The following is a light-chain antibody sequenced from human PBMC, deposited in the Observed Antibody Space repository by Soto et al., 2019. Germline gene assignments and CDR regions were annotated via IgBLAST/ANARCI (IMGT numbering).Light chain of an antibody. Sequence: DIQMTQSPSSLSASVGDRVTITCRASQTISSYLNWYQQKPGKAPKLLMYGASTLQSGVPSRFSGSGSGTDFTLTISSLQPEDFATYYCQQTYSIPRTFCQGTKLEIK. CDR1: QTISSY. J-gene: IGKJ2*01. CDR2: GAS. V-gene: IGKV1-39*01. CDR3: QQTYSIPRT.